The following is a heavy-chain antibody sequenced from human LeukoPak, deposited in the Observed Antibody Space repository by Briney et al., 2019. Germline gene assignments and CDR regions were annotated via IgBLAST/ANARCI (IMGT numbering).Heavy chain of an antibody. CDR2: IKQDGSKK. D-gene: IGHD5-24*01. V-gene: IGHV3-7*04. Sequence: GGSLRLSCVVSGFPFSSYWMTWVRQAPGKGLEWVANIKQDGSKKSYVDPVKGRFTISRDNAKNSLYLQMNSLRAEDTAIYYCTRVGYIDEGIDYWGQGTLVTVSS. CDR3: TRVGYIDEGIDY. J-gene: IGHJ4*02. CDR1: GFPFSSYW.